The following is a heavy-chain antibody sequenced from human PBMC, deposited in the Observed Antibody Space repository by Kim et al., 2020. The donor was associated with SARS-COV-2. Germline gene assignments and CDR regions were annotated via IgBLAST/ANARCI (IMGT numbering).Heavy chain of an antibody. CDR2: ISYDGSNK. CDR1: GFTFSSYG. Sequence: GGSLRLSCAASGFTFSSYGMHWVRQAPGKGLEWVAVISYDGSNKYYADSVKGRFTISRDNSKNTLYLQMNSLRAEDTAVYYCANNPRAAFDIWGQGTMVTVSS. V-gene: IGHV3-30*18. CDR3: ANNPRAAFDI. J-gene: IGHJ3*02.